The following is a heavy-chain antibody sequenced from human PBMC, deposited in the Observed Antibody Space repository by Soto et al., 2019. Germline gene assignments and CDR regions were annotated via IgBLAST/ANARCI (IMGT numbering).Heavy chain of an antibody. V-gene: IGHV3-33*01. D-gene: IGHD2-8*02. CDR3: ARERSGAVLVFFRSVGMDV. J-gene: IGHJ6*02. CDR2: IWYDGSNK. CDR1: GFTFSSYG. Sequence: GESLILSCAASGFTFSSYGMHWVRQAPGKGLEWVAVIWYDGSNKYYADSVKGRFTISRDNSKNTLYLQMNSLRAEDTAVYYCARERSGAVLVFFRSVGMDVWGQGTTVTVSS.